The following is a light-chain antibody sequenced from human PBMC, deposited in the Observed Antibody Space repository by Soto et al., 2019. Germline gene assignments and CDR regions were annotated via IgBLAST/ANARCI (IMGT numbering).Light chain of an antibody. CDR3: AAWDDSLNGVL. Sequence: QSVLTQPPSASGTPGQRVTISCSGSSSNIGSNTVNWYQHLPGTAPKLLIYSHNQRPSGVPDRFSGSPSGTSATLAISGLQSEDEADYYCAAWDDSLNGVLFGGGTKLTVL. CDR2: SHN. CDR1: SSNIGSNT. V-gene: IGLV1-44*01. J-gene: IGLJ2*01.